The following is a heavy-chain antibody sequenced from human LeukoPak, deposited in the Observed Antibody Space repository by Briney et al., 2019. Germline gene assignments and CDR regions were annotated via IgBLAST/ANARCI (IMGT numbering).Heavy chain of an antibody. CDR2: IYYSGNT. J-gene: IGHJ4*02. D-gene: IGHD3/OR15-3a*01. V-gene: IGHV4-39*01. Sequence: SETLSLTCTVSGGSISNSYWGWIRQPPGKGLEWIGSIYYSGNTYYNASLKSQVSISIDTSKNQFSLKLTSVTAADTAVYYCARQTGSGLFILPGGQGTLVTVSS. CDR3: ARQTGSGLFILP. CDR1: GGSISNSY.